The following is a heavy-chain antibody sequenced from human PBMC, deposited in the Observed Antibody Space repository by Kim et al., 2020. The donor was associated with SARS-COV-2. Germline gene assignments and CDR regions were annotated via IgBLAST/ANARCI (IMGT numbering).Heavy chain of an antibody. CDR3: ARDRRTVTTSFDY. Sequence: YVDSGKGRFTISRDNAKNSLYLQMNSLRAEDTAVYYCARDRRTVTTSFDYWGQGTLVTVSS. V-gene: IGHV3-7*03. D-gene: IGHD4-17*01. J-gene: IGHJ4*02.